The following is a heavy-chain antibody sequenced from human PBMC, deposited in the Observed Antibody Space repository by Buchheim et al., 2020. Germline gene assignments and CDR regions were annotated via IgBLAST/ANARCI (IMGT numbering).Heavy chain of an antibody. CDR1: GGSISSYY. D-gene: IGHD6-13*01. Sequence: QVQLQESGPGLVKPSETLSLTCTVSGGSISSYYWSWIRQPPGKGLEWIGYIYYSGSTNYNPSLKSRVTISVETSKNQLSLKLSSVTAADTAVYYCVRDVAAAGYNRFDPWGQGTL. CDR3: VRDVAAAGYNRFDP. J-gene: IGHJ5*02. CDR2: IYYSGST. V-gene: IGHV4-59*01.